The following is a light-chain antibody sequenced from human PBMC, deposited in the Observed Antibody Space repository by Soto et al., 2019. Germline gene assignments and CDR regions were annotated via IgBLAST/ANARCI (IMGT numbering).Light chain of an antibody. CDR1: SSDVGSYHY. CDR3: SSYSSGRDVYV. V-gene: IGLV2-14*01. Sequence: QSVLTQPASVSGSPGQSITISCTGTSSDVGSYHYVSWSQQHPGKAPKRIIFEVSDRPSGVSTRFSGSKSGDTASLTISGLQADDEADYYCSSYSSGRDVYVFGGGTKVNVL. J-gene: IGLJ1*01. CDR2: EVS.